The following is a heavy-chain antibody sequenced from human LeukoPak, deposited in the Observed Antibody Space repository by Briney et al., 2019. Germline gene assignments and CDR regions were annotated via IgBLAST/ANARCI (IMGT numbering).Heavy chain of an antibody. Sequence: ASVKVSCKASGYTFTSYYMHWVRQAPGQGLEWMGIINPGGCSTTYAQKFQDRVTMTRDTSTSTVYMELSSLRSEDTAVYYCARERATYGFDIWGQGTMVTVAS. J-gene: IGHJ3*02. CDR2: INPGGCST. CDR3: ARERATYGFDI. V-gene: IGHV1-46*01. CDR1: GYTFTSYY.